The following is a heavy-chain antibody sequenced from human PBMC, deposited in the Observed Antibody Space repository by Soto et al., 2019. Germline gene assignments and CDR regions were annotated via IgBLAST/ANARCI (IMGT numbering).Heavy chain of an antibody. D-gene: IGHD5-18*01. Sequence: ASVKVSCKASGGTFSSYAISWVRQAPGQGLEWMGGIIPIFGTANYAQKFQGRVTITADESTSTAYMELSSLRSEDTAVYYCARVHKPQLKQGYFDYWGQGTLVTVSS. CDR3: ARVHKPQLKQGYFDY. J-gene: IGHJ4*02. CDR2: IIPIFGTA. V-gene: IGHV1-69*13. CDR1: GGTFSSYA.